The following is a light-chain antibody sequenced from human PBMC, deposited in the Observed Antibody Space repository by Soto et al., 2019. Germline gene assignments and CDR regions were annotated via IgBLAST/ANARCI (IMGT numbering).Light chain of an antibody. V-gene: IGKV3-15*01. CDR3: AHYNNWPRT. CDR2: GAS. Sequence: EIVMTQSPATLSVSPGERATLSCRASQSVSSNLAWYQPKPGQAPRLLIYGASTRATGIPARFSGSGSGTEFTLTISSLQSEDFAVYYWAHYNNWPRTSGQGTKVEIK. CDR1: QSVSSN. J-gene: IGKJ1*01.